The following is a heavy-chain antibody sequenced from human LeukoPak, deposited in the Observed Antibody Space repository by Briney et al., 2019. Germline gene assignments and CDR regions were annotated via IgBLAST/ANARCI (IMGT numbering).Heavy chain of an antibody. D-gene: IGHD5-24*01. CDR3: ARIMRDVGVRDY. J-gene: IGHJ4*02. V-gene: IGHV3-7*01. CDR1: GFTFSNYW. Sequence: PGGSLRLSCAASGFTFSNYWMNWVRLARGKGREGVANINQDGSQKEYVDSVKGRFTISRDNAKNLLYLQMNSLRAEDTAVYYCARIMRDVGVRDYWGQGTLVTVSS. CDR2: INQDGSQK.